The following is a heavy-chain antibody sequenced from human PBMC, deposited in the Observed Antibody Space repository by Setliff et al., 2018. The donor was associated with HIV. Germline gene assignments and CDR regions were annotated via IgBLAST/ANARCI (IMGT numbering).Heavy chain of an antibody. CDR2: IIPIFGTA. Sequence: SVKVSCKASGGTFSSYAISWVRQAPGQGLEWMGGIIPIFGTANYAQKFQGRVTITANESTSTAYMELSSLRSEDTAVYYCASGSIDKREYYFDYWGQGTLVTVSS. CDR3: ASGSIDKREYYFDY. J-gene: IGHJ4*02. D-gene: IGHD3-10*01. CDR1: GGTFSSYA. V-gene: IGHV1-69*13.